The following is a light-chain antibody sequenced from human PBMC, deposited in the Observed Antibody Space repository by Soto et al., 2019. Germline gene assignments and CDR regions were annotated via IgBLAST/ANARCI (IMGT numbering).Light chain of an antibody. CDR2: KAS. J-gene: IGKJ1*01. CDR3: QQYNSYSPPT. Sequence: DSQMTHSPSTLSGSVGDRVTITCRASQTISSWLAWYQQKPGKAPKLLIYKASTLKSGVPSRFSGSGSGTEFTLTISSLQPDDFATYYCQQYNSYSPPTFGQGTKVDIK. CDR1: QTISSW. V-gene: IGKV1-5*03.